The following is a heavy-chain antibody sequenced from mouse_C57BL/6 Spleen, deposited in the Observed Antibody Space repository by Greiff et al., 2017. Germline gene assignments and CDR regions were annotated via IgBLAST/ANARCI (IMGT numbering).Heavy chain of an antibody. V-gene: IGHV5-9-1*02. Sequence: VESGEGLVKPGGSLKLSCAASGFTFSSYAMSWVRQTPEKRLEWVAYISSGGDYIYYADTVKGRFTISRDNARNTLYLQMSSLKSEDTAMYYCTRDHYYGAMDYWGQGTSVTVSS. J-gene: IGHJ4*01. CDR3: TRDHYYGAMDY. CDR2: ISSGGDYI. D-gene: IGHD1-2*01. CDR1: GFTFSSYA.